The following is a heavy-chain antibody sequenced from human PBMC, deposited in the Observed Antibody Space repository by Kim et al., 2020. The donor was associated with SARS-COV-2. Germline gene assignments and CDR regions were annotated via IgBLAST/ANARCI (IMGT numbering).Heavy chain of an antibody. J-gene: IGHJ3*02. D-gene: IGHD5-18*01. CDR1: GGSISSSNYY. V-gene: IGHV4-39*01. CDR3: ATAVDTAMVILAIGINDAFDI. Sequence: SETLSLTCTVSGGSISSSNYYWGWIRQPPGKGLEWIGSIYYSGSTYYNPSLKSRVTISVDTSKNQFSLKLSSVTAADTAVYYCATAVDTAMVILAIGINDAFDIWGQGTMVTVSS. CDR2: IYYSGST.